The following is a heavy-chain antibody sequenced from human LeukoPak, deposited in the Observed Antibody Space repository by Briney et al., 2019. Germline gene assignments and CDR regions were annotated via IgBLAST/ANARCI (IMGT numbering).Heavy chain of an antibody. CDR2: IDSSGNT. CDR1: GGAISSYY. Sequence: SETLSLTCIVSGGAISSYYWTWIRQPAGKGLEWIGRIDSSGNTKYNPSLKSRVTMSLDTSKNQFSLKLTSVTAADTAMYYCATSYGFLEGYYHYGMDVWGQGTTVTVSS. D-gene: IGHD3-10*01. CDR3: ATSYGFLEGYYHYGMDV. V-gene: IGHV4-4*07. J-gene: IGHJ6*02.